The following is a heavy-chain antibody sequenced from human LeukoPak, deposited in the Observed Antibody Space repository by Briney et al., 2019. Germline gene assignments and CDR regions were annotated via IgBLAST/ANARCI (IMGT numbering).Heavy chain of an antibody. CDR2: IGTAGDT. V-gene: IGHV3-13*01. D-gene: IGHD5-12*01. Sequence: GGSLRLSCAASGFTFSSYDMHWVRQATGKGLEWVSAIGTAGDTYYPGSVKGRFTISRENAKNSLYLQMNSLRAGDTAVYYCARGALGATIDAFDIWGQGTMVTVSS. J-gene: IGHJ3*02. CDR3: ARGALGATIDAFDI. CDR1: GFTFSSYD.